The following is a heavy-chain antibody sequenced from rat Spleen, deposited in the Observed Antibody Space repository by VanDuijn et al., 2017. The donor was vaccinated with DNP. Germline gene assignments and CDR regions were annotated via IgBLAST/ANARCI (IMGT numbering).Heavy chain of an antibody. CDR1: GFTFNNYW. D-gene: IGHD1-7*01. CDR2: ITSSGGST. V-gene: IGHV5-31*01. CDR3: ATSSYFGYDYGFAY. Sequence: EVQLVESGGDLVQPGRSLKLSCVASGFTFNNYWMTWIRQVPGKGLEWVASITSSGGSTYYPDSVKGRFTISRDYARSTLYLQMDSLRSEDTATYYCATSSYFGYDYGFAYWGQGTLVTVSS. J-gene: IGHJ3*01.